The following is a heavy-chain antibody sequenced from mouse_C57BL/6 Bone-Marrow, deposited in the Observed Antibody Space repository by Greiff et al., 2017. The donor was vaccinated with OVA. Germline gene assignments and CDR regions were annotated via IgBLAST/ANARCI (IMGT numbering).Heavy chain of an antibody. CDR2: IYPGSGST. Sequence: VQLQQPGAELVKPGASVKMSCKASGYTFTSYWITWVKQRPGQGLQWIGDIYPGSGSTNYNEKFKSKATLTVDTSSSTAYMQLSSLTSEDSAVYYCARDYYGYEGFAYWGQGTLVTVSA. J-gene: IGHJ3*01. CDR1: GYTFTSYW. CDR3: ARDYYGYEGFAY. V-gene: IGHV1-55*01. D-gene: IGHD2-2*01.